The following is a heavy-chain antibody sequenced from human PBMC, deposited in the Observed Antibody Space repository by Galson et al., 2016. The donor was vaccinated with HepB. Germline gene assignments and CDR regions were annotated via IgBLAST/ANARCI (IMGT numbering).Heavy chain of an antibody. CDR2: IIPIFGTA. V-gene: IGHV1-69*13. CDR3: MMETTDDAFDI. J-gene: IGHJ3*02. CDR1: GGTFSSYA. Sequence: SVKDSRKASGGTFSSYAISWVRQAPGQGLEWMGGIIPIFGTANYAQKFQGRVTITADESTSTAYMELSSLRSEDTAVYYCMMETTDDAFDIWGQGTMVTVSS. D-gene: IGHD2/OR15-2a*01.